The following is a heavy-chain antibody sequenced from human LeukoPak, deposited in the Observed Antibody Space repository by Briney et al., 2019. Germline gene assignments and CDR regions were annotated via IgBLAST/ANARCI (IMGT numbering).Heavy chain of an antibody. J-gene: IGHJ3*02. CDR3: VRGTERYSGYERAFDI. Sequence: ASVKVSCKASGGTFSSYAISWVRQAPGQGLEWMGGTIPIFGTANYAQKFQGRVTITADESTSTAYMELSSLRSEDTAVFYCVRGTERYSGYERAFDIWGQGTMVTVSS. D-gene: IGHD5-12*01. CDR1: GGTFSSYA. CDR2: TIPIFGTA. V-gene: IGHV1-69*13.